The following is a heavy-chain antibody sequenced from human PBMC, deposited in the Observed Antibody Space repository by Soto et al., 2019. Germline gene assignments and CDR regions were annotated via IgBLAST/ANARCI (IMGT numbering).Heavy chain of an antibody. V-gene: IGHV3-53*04. J-gene: IGHJ4*02. D-gene: IGHD3-22*01. Sequence: GSLRLSCAASGFTVSSNYMSWVRQAPGKGLEWVSVIYSGGSTYYADSVKGRFTISRHNSKNTLYLQMNSLRAEDTAVYYCARAVVEDYYDSSGYYFDYWGQGTLVTVSS. CDR3: ARAVVEDYYDSSGYYFDY. CDR1: GFTVSSNY. CDR2: IYSGGST.